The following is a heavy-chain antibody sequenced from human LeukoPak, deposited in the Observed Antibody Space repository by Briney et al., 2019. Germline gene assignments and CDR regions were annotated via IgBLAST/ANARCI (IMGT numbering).Heavy chain of an antibody. CDR1: GFTFSDYY. J-gene: IGHJ4*02. Sequence: PGGSLRLSCAASGFTFSDYYMSWIRQAPGKGLEWVSYISSSGSYTNYADSVKGRFTISRDNAKNSLYLQINSLRAEDTAVYFWARGSGYYDRLLDYWGQGTLVTVSS. V-gene: IGHV3-11*03. D-gene: IGHD3-22*01. CDR3: ARGSGYYDRLLDY. CDR2: ISSSGSYT.